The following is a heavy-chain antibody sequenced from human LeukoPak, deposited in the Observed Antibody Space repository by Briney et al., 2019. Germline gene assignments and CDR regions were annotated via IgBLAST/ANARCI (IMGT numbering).Heavy chain of an antibody. J-gene: IGHJ4*02. CDR1: GFTFSSYA. Sequence: GRSLRLSCAASGFTFSSYAMHWVRQAPGKGLEWVAVISFDGSNKYYADSVKGRFTISRDNSKNTLYLQMNSLRAEDTAVYYCARKALMVYAADYWGQGTLVTVSS. V-gene: IGHV3-30*04. D-gene: IGHD2-8*01. CDR2: ISFDGSNK. CDR3: ARKALMVYAADY.